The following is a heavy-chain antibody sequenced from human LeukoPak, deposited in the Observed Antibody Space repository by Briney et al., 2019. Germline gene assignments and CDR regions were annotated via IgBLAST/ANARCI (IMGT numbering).Heavy chain of an antibody. Sequence: GGSLRLSCAASGFTFSNYAVSWVRQAPGKGLERVSAISGSGGSTYYADSVKGRFTISRDNSKNTLYLQMNSLRAEDTAVYYCAKGERPFDYWGQGTLVTVSS. V-gene: IGHV3-23*01. J-gene: IGHJ4*02. CDR3: AKGERPFDY. CDR1: GFTFSNYA. CDR2: ISGSGGST.